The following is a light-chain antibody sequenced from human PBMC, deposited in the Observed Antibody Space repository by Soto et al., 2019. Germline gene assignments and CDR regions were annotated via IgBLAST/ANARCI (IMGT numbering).Light chain of an antibody. V-gene: IGLV4-69*01. CDR2: LNRDGSH. CDR3: KTLGTVIVI. J-gene: IGLJ2*01. Sequence: QLVLTQSPSASASLGASVKLTCTLSSGHSNYAIAWHQQQPENGPRYLMKLNRDGSHSKGDGIPNRFSGSSSGAERYLTISSLQSEDEADYYFKTLGTVIVIFGGGTKLTVL. CDR1: SGHSNYA.